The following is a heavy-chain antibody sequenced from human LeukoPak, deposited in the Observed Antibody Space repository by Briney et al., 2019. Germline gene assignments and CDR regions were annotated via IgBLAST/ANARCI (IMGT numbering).Heavy chain of an antibody. CDR1: GFTFSSYS. J-gene: IGHJ1*01. D-gene: IGHD4-17*01. CDR3: ARGTVMVAEYFQH. CDR2: ISSSSSYI. V-gene: IGHV3-21*01. Sequence: GGSLRLSCAASGFTFSSYSMNWVRQAPGKGLEWVSSISSSSSYIYCADSVKGRFTISRDNAKNSLYLQMNSLRAEDTAVYYCARGTVMVAEYFQHWGQGTLVTVSS.